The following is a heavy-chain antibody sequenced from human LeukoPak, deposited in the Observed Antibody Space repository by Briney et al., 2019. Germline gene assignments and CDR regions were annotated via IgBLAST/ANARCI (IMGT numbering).Heavy chain of an antibody. CDR3: ARVGYYHDDSGHSLPYYYYYMDV. CDR1: GFTFSDYY. Sequence: GGSLRLSCTASGFTFSDYYMTWIRQAPGKGLEWVSYIRSSGGTTSVADSVKGRFTISRDNAKNALYLQMNTLTAEDTAVYYCARVGYYHDDSGHSLPYYYYYMDVWGKGTTVTVSS. J-gene: IGHJ6*03. CDR2: IRSSGGTT. D-gene: IGHD3-22*01. V-gene: IGHV3-11*04.